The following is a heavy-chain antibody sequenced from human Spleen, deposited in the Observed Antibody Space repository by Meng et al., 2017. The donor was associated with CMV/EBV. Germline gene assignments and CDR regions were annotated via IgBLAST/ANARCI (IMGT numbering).Heavy chain of an antibody. V-gene: IGHV3-30-3*01. CDR2: ISYDGSNK. CDR1: GFTFSSYA. J-gene: IGHJ4*02. Sequence: GGSLRLSCAASGFTFSSYAMHWVRQAPGKGLEWVALISYDGSNKYYGDSVKGRFTISRDNSKNTLYLQMNSLRAEDTAVYYCARTIGGSYYVFDYWGQGTLVTVSS. D-gene: IGHD1-26*01. CDR3: ARTIGGSYYVFDY.